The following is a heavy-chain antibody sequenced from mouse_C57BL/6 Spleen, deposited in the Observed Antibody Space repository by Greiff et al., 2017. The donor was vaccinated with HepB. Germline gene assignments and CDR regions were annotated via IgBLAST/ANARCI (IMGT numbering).Heavy chain of an antibody. CDR1: GYTFTDYY. D-gene: IGHD1-1*01. Sequence: QVQLKESGAELVRPGASVKLSCKASGYTFTDYYINWVKQRPGQGLEWIARIYPGSGNTYYNEKFKGKATLTAEKSSSTAYMQLSSRTSEDSAVYFWARSETVVASPAWFAYWGQGTLVTVSA. CDR2: IYPGSGNT. CDR3: ARSETVVASPAWFAY. J-gene: IGHJ3*01. V-gene: IGHV1-76*01.